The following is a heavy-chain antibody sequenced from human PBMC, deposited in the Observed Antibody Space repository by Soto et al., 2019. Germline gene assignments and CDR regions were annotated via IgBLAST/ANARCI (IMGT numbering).Heavy chain of an antibody. CDR3: ARGERDDYGDYVLY. Sequence: SETLSLTCTVSGGSISSGGYYWSWIRQHPGKGLEWIGYIYYSGSTYYNPSLKSRVTISVDTSKNQFSLKLSSVTAADTAVYYCARGERDDYGDYVLYWGQGTLVTVSS. J-gene: IGHJ4*02. CDR2: IYYSGST. D-gene: IGHD4-17*01. V-gene: IGHV4-31*03. CDR1: GGSISSGGYY.